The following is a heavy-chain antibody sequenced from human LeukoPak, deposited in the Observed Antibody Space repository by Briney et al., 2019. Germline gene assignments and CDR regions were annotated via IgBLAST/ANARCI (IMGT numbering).Heavy chain of an antibody. CDR2: IIPIFGTA. CDR1: GYTFTSYD. CDR3: ARDLAFRSSSWYGWFDP. D-gene: IGHD6-13*01. Sequence: ASVKVSCKASGYTFTSYDINWVRQAPGQGLEWMGGIIPIFGTANYAQKFQGRVTITTDESTSTAYMELSSLRSEDTAVYYCARDLAFRSSSWYGWFDPWGQGTLVTVSS. V-gene: IGHV1-69*05. J-gene: IGHJ5*02.